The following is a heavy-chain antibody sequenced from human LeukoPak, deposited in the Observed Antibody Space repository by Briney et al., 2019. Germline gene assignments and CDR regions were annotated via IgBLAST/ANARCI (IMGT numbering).Heavy chain of an antibody. CDR2: INTNTGNP. J-gene: IGHJ4*02. CDR1: GYTFTSYA. D-gene: IGHD6-13*01. CDR3: ARDHSSSWYPPFDY. V-gene: IGHV7-4-1*02. Sequence: ASVKVSCKASGYTFTSYAMNWVRQAPGQGLEWMGWINTNTGNPTYAQGFTGRFVFSLDTSVSTAYLQISSLKAEDTAVYYCARDHSSSWYPPFDYWGQGTLVTVSS.